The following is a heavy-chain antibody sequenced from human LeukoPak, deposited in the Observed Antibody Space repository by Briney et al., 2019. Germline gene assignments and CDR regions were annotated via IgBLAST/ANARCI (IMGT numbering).Heavy chain of an antibody. CDR1: GGSFSGYY. J-gene: IGHJ6*02. CDR3: ARGRGLRFLEWASPYYGMDV. CDR2: INHGGST. D-gene: IGHD3-3*01. Sequence: SETLSLTCAVYGGSFSGYYWSWIRQPPGKGLEWIGEINHGGSTNYNPSLKSRVTISVDTSKNQFSLKLSSVTAADTAVYYCARGRGLRFLEWASPYYGMDVWGQGTTVTVSS. V-gene: IGHV4-34*01.